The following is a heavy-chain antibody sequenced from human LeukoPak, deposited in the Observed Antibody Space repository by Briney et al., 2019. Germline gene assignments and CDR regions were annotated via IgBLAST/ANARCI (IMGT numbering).Heavy chain of an antibody. CDR1: GYTFTGYY. Sequence: ASVKVSCKASGYTFTGYYMHWVRQAPGQGLEWMGWINPNRGGTNYAQKFQGRVTMTRDTSISTAYMELSRLRSDDTAVYYCARGGAKNWFDPWGQGTLVTVSS. D-gene: IGHD3-16*01. J-gene: IGHJ5*02. CDR3: ARGGAKNWFDP. V-gene: IGHV1-2*02. CDR2: INPNRGGT.